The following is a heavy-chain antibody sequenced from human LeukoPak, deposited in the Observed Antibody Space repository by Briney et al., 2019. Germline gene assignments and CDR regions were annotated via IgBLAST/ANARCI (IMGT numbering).Heavy chain of an antibody. J-gene: IGHJ4*02. CDR3: ARDFGGPTCSGGSCYSFYFAY. V-gene: IGHV1-2*02. D-gene: IGHD2-15*01. CDR1: GYTFTDYY. Sequence: ASVKVSCKASGYTFTDYYMHWVRQAPGQGLEWMGWINPNSGGTNYAQKFQGRVTMTRDTSISTAYMEVSRLRSDDSAVYYCARDFGGPTCSGGSCYSFYFAYWGQGTLVTVSS. CDR2: INPNSGGT.